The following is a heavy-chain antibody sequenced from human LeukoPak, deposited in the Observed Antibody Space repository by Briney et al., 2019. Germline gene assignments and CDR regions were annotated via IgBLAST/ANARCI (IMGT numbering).Heavy chain of an antibody. Sequence: KPSETLSLTCAVYGGSFSGYYWSWIRQPRGKGLEWVSSISSSSSYIYYADSVKGRFTISRDSAKNSLYLQMNSLRAEDTAVYYCARLRAIDMATMGFDYWGQGTLVTVSS. CDR2: ISSSSSYI. CDR3: ARLRAIDMATMGFDY. D-gene: IGHD5-24*01. CDR1: GGSFSGYY. V-gene: IGHV3-21*01. J-gene: IGHJ4*02.